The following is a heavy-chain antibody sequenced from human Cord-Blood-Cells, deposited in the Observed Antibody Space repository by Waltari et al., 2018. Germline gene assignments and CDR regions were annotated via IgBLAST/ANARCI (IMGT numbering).Heavy chain of an antibody. CDR1: GYTFTGYY. CDR3: ARDLYYYGSGSYYNWYFDL. J-gene: IGHJ2*01. D-gene: IGHD3-10*01. V-gene: IGHV1-2*02. CDR2: INPNSGGT. Sequence: QVQLVQSGAEVKKPGASVKVSCKASGYTFTGYYMHWLRQAPGQGLEWMGWINPNSGGTNYAQKFQGRVTMTRDTSISTAYMELSRLRSDDTAVYYCARDLYYYGSGSYYNWYFDLWGRGTLVTVSS.